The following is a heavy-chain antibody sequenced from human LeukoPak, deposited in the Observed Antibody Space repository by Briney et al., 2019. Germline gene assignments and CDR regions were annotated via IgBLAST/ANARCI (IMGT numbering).Heavy chain of an antibody. J-gene: IGHJ4*02. CDR2: IYYSGST. CDR1: GYSISSSNW. V-gene: IGHV4-28*01. CDR3: ASLYSSSSYFDY. D-gene: IGHD6-6*01. Sequence: KASETLSLTCAVSGYSISSSNWWGWIRQPPGKGLEWIGYIYYSGSTYYNPSLKSRVTISVDTSKNQFSLKLSSVTAADTAVYYCASLYSSSSYFDYWGQGTLVTVPS.